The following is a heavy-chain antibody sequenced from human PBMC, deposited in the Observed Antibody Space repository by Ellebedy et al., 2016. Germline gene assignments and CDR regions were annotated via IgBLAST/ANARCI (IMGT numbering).Heavy chain of an antibody. J-gene: IGHJ4*02. D-gene: IGHD3-9*01. CDR3: TRFNFGLQRYFDWFDY. CDR2: IRGRAYGGTT. CDR1: GFSFGDYF. Sequence: GGSLRLSXTASGFSFGDYFVTWFRQAPGKGLEWVGFIRGRAYGGTTEYAASVEGRFAISRDDSTSITYLQMNSLKAEDTAVYYCTRFNFGLQRYFDWFDYWGQGTLVIVSS. V-gene: IGHV3-49*03.